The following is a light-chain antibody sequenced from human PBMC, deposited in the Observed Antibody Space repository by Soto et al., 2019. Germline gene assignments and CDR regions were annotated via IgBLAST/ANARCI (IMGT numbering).Light chain of an antibody. J-gene: IGKJ1*01. CDR3: QQHGSSPQT. CDR1: QSVSSNY. Sequence: EIVLTQSPGTLSLAPEERATLSCRASQSVSSNYLAWYQQEPGQAPRLLIYGASSRVPGIPDRFSGSGSGTDFTLTVSRLEPEDFAVYYCQQHGSSPQTFGQGTKVEIK. V-gene: IGKV3-20*01. CDR2: GAS.